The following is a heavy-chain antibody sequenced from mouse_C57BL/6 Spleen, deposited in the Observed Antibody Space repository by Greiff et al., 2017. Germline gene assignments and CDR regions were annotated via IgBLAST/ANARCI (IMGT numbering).Heavy chain of an antibody. J-gene: IGHJ1*03. CDR3: AREYYYGNWYFDV. CDR1: GYTFTSYW. Sequence: QVQLQQPGAELVKPGASVKLSCKASGYTFTSYWMHWVKQRPGRGLEWIGRIDPNSGGTKYNEKFKSKATLTVDKPSSTAYMQLSSLTSEDSDVYYCAREYYYGNWYFDVWGTGTTVTVSS. V-gene: IGHV1-72*01. CDR2: IDPNSGGT. D-gene: IGHD1-1*01.